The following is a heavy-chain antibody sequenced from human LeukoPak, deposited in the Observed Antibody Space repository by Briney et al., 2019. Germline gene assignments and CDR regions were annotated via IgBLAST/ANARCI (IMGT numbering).Heavy chain of an antibody. CDR3: AKDHCSGGSCYFYYYYYGMDV. CDR1: GFTFSSYA. V-gene: IGHV3-23*01. CDR2: ISGSGGST. D-gene: IGHD2-15*01. Sequence: GGSLRLSCAASGFTFSSYAMSWVRQAPGKGLEWVSAISGSGGSTYYADSVKGRFTISRGNSKNTLYLQMNSLRAEDTAVYYCAKDHCSGGSCYFYYYYYGMDVWGQGTTVTVSS. J-gene: IGHJ6*02.